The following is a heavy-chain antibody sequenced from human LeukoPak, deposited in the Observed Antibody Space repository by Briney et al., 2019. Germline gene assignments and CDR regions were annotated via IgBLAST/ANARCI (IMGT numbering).Heavy chain of an antibody. J-gene: IGHJ4*02. CDR2: MAADGYNI. CDR1: GFIFSISA. Sequence: GGSLRLSCAASGFIFSISAMHWVRQAPGKGLEWVALMAADGYNIYYADSVKGRFTISRDNSKNTLYLQMNSLTTEDTAVYYCAKAAVYTPFDDWGQGTLVTVSS. D-gene: IGHD2-8*01. V-gene: IGHV3-30*18. CDR3: AKAAVYTPFDD.